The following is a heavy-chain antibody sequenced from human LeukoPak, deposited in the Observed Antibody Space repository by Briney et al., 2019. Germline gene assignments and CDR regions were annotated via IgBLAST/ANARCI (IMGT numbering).Heavy chain of an antibody. J-gene: IGHJ5*02. CDR2: INPNSGGT. CDR3: ARDPGRPYYDFWSGYPPSGWFDP. D-gene: IGHD3-3*01. V-gene: IGHV1-2*02. CDR1: GYTFTGYY. Sequence: GASVKVSCKASGYTFTGYYMHWVRQAPGQGLEWMGWINPNSGGTNYAQKFQGRVTMTRDTSISTAYMELSRLRSDDTAVYYCARDPGRPYYDFWSGYPPSGWFDPWGQGTLVTVSS.